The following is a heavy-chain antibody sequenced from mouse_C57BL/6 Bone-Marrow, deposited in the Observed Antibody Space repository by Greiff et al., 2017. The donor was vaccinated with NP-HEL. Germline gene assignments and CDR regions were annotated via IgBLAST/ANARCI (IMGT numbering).Heavy chain of an antibody. CDR2: IDPNSGGT. D-gene: IGHD1-1*01. Sequence: VQLQQPGAELVKPGASVKLSCKASGYTFTSYWMHWVKQRPGRGLEWIGRIDPNSGGTKYNEKFKSKATLTVAKPSSTAYMQLSSLPSEDSGVYSCARSPPHYYGSSGGFAYWGQGTLVTVSA. CDR3: ARSPPHYYGSSGGFAY. J-gene: IGHJ3*01. V-gene: IGHV1-72*01. CDR1: GYTFTSYW.